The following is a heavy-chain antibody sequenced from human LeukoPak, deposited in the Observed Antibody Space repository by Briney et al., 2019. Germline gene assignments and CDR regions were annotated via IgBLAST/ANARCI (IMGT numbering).Heavy chain of an antibody. CDR2: INHSGST. D-gene: IGHD2-2*01. V-gene: IGHV4-34*01. J-gene: IGHJ4*02. CDR3: ASEENCSSTSCYAY. CDR1: GGSFSGYY. Sequence: SETLSLTCAVYGGSFSGYYWSWIRQPPGKGLERIGEINHSGSTNYNPSLKSRVTISVDTSKNQFSLKLSSVTAADTAVYYCASEENCSSTSCYAYWGQGTLVTVSS.